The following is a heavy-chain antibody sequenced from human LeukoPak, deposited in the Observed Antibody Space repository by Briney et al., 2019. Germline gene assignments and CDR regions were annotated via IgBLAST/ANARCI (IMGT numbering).Heavy chain of an antibody. CDR2: IYYSGST. J-gene: IGHJ4*02. V-gene: IGHV4-59*01. CDR1: GGSISSYY. Sequence: PSEALSLTCTVSGGSISSYYWSWIRQPPGKGLEWIGYIYYSGSTNYNPSLKSRVTISVDTSKNQFSLKLSSVTAADTAVYYCASWDSSGYSFDYWGQGTLVTVSS. D-gene: IGHD3-22*01. CDR3: ASWDSSGYSFDY.